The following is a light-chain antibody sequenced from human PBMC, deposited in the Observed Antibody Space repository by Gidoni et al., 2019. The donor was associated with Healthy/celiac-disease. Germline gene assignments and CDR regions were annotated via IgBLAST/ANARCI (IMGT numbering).Light chain of an antibody. J-gene: IGKJ5*01. CDR2: LGS. CDR1: QSLLHSNGYTY. Sequence: DIVMTQSPLSLPVTPGEPASISCRSSQSLLHSNGYTYLDWYLQKPGQSPQLLIYLGSNRASGVPDRFSGSGSGTDFTLKISRVEAEDVGVYYCMQALQTPSITFGQGTRLEIK. V-gene: IGKV2-28*01. CDR3: MQALQTPSIT.